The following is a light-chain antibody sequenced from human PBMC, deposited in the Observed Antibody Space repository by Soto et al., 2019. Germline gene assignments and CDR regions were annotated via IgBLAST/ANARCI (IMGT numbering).Light chain of an antibody. V-gene: IGLV1-44*01. CDR2: SND. CDR1: SSNIGTNA. J-gene: IGLJ3*02. CDR3: AVWDDSLNGWV. Sequence: QAVVTQPPSASGTPEQRVTISCSGSSSNIGTNAVNWCQQLPGTAPRLLIYSNDQRPPGVPDRFSGSKSGTSASLGIRGLQSEDEADYFCAVWDDSLNGWVFGVGTKLTVL.